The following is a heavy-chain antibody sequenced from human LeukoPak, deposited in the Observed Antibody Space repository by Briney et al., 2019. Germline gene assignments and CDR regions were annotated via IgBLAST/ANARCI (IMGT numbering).Heavy chain of an antibody. CDR2: ISYDGNNK. Sequence: GRSLRLSCAASGFTFSSYGMHWVRQAPGQGLEWVAVISYDGNNKFYADSVKGRFTISRDNSKNTLYLQMNSLRAEDTAVYYCAKDHYNYIWGTYEFDHWGQGTLVTVSS. J-gene: IGHJ4*02. D-gene: IGHD3-16*01. V-gene: IGHV3-30*18. CDR3: AKDHYNYIWGTYEFDH. CDR1: GFTFSSYG.